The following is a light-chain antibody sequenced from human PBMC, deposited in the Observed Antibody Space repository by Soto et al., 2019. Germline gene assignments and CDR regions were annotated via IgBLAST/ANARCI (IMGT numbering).Light chain of an antibody. CDR1: SSDIGGYNY. J-gene: IGLJ1*01. CDR3: SSYTSSSTLGV. Sequence: QFVLTQPASVPGSPGQSITISCTGTSSDIGGYNYVSWYQQHPGKAPKLMIYDVTNRPSGVSNRFSGSKSGNTASLTISGLQAEDEADYYCSSYTSSSTLGVFGTGTKVTVL. CDR2: DVT. V-gene: IGLV2-14*01.